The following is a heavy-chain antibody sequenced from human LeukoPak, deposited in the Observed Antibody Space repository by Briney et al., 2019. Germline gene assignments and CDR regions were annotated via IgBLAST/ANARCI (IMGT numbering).Heavy chain of an antibody. CDR3: ASSKHMAALGLKY. D-gene: IGHD5-24*01. CDR2: IYTAGST. J-gene: IGHJ4*02. CDR1: GGPISSATHY. Sequence: KSSETLSLTCTVSGGPISSATHYWSRIRQPAGKGLEWIGRIYTAGSTDYNPSLRSRVTISVDTSKNQFSLSLTSVTAADTAVYYCASSKHMAALGLKYWGQGTLVTVSS. V-gene: IGHV4-61*02.